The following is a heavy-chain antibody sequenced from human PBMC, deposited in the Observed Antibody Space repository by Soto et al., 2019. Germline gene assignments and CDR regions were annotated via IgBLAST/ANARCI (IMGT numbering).Heavy chain of an antibody. CDR3: ARIEGLEYYFDY. V-gene: IGHV4-39*01. CDR1: GGSISSSSYY. D-gene: IGHD1-1*01. J-gene: IGHJ4*02. CDR2: IYYSGST. Sequence: QLLESGPGLVKPSETLSLTCTVSGGSISSSSYYWGWIRQPPGKGLEWIGSIYYSGSTYYNPSLKSRVTISVDTSKNQFSLKLSSVTAADTAVYYCARIEGLEYYFDYWGQGTLVTVSS.